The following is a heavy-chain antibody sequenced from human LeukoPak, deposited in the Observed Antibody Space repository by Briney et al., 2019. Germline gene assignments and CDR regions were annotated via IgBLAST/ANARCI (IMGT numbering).Heavy chain of an antibody. CDR1: GYTFTSYG. J-gene: IGHJ3*02. D-gene: IGHD4-17*01. CDR2: ISAYNGNT. CDR3: ARDLGKDGDYALASDAFDI. V-gene: IGHV1-18*01. Sequence: GASVKVSCKASGYTFTSYGISWVRQAPGQGLEWMGWISAYNGNTNYAQKLQGRVTMTTDTSTSTAYMELRSLRSDDTAVYYCARDLGKDGDYALASDAFDIWGQGTMVTVPS.